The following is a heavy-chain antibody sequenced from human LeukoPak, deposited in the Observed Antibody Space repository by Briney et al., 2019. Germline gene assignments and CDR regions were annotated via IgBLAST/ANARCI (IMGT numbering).Heavy chain of an antibody. CDR1: GFTFGDYA. CDR2: IRSKAYGGTT. D-gene: IGHD5-18*01. J-gene: IGHJ6*03. V-gene: IGHV3-49*03. Sequence: GRSLRLSCTASGFTFGDYAMSWFRQAPGKGLERVGFIRSKAYGGTTEYAASVKGRFTISRDDSKSIAYLQMNSLKTEDTAVYYCTREIQLWPTYYYYYYMDVWGKGTTVTVSS. CDR3: TREIQLWPTYYYYYYMDV.